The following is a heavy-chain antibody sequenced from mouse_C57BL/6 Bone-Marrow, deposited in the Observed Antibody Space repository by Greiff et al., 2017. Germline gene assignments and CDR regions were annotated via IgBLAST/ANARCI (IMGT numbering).Heavy chain of an antibody. CDR2: IDPETGGT. CDR3: TSPDWYFDV. Sequence: VQLQQSGAELVRPGASVTLSCKASGYTFTDYEMHWVKQTPVHGLEWIGAIDPETGGTAYNQKFKGKAILTADKSSRPAYMELRSLTSEDSAVYYCTSPDWYFDVWGTGTTVTVSA. CDR1: GYTFTDYE. V-gene: IGHV1-15*01. J-gene: IGHJ1*03.